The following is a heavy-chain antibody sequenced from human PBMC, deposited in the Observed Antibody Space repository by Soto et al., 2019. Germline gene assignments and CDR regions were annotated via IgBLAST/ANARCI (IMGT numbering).Heavy chain of an antibody. J-gene: IGHJ4*02. CDR2: IYPGDSDT. D-gene: IGHD5-18*01. CDR3: AKTDGYEVGY. CDR1: GYSFVSYW. Sequence: ESLKISCKGSGYSFVSYWIAWVRQMPGKGLEWMGSIYPGDSDTTYSPSIQGQVTISADKSSTTVYLQWNTLKASDTAMYYCAKTDGYEVGYWGQGTQVTVSS. V-gene: IGHV5-51*01.